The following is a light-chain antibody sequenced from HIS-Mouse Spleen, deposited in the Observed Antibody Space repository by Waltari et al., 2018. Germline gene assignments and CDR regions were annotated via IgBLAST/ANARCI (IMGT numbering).Light chain of an antibody. J-gene: IGLJ3*02. V-gene: IGLV2-23*01. CDR2: EGS. CDR1: SSDVGSYNL. Sequence: QSALTQLASVSGSPGQSITISCTGTSSDVGSYNLVSWYQQPPGKAPKLMIYEGSKRPSGVSNRFSGSKSGNTASLTISGLQAEDEADYYCCSYAGSSTWVFGGGTKLTVL. CDR3: CSYAGSSTWV.